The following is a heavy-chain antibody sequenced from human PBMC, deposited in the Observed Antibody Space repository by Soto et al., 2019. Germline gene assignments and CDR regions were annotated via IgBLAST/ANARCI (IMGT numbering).Heavy chain of an antibody. D-gene: IGHD2-2*01. V-gene: IGHV5-10-1*01. Sequence: PGESLMISCKGSGYSFTSYWISWVRQMPGKGLEWMGRIDPSDSYTNYSPSFQGHVTISADKSISTAYLQWSSLKASDTAMYYCARQKSHCSSTSCPSFPYYYGMDVWGQGTTVTVSS. CDR2: IDPSDSYT. CDR3: ARQKSHCSSTSCPSFPYYYGMDV. CDR1: GYSFTSYW. J-gene: IGHJ6*02.